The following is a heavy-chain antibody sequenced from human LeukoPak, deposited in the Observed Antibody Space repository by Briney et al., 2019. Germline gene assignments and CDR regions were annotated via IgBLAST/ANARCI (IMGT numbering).Heavy chain of an antibody. CDR3: ARVIVVVPAAMGLADY. J-gene: IGHJ4*02. CDR1: GYTFMNYH. CDR2: INPNSGGT. V-gene: IGHV1-2*06. D-gene: IGHD2-2*01. Sequence: ASVKVSCEASGYTFMNYHMHWVRQAPGQGLEWMGRINPNSGGTNYAQKFQGRVTMTRDTSISTAYMELSRLRSDDTAVYYCARVIVVVPAAMGLADYWGQGTLVTVSS.